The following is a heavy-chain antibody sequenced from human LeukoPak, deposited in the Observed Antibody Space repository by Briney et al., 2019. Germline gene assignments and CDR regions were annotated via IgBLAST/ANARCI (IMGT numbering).Heavy chain of an antibody. CDR3: ARDDDYDSSGYPFDY. D-gene: IGHD3-22*01. Sequence: ASVKVSCKASGYTFTSYGISWVRQAPGQGLEWMGWISAYNGNTNYAQKLQGRVTMTTDTSTSTAYMELRSLRSDDTAVYYCARDDDYDSSGYPFDYWGQGTLVTVSS. CDR2: ISAYNGNT. CDR1: GYTFTSYG. J-gene: IGHJ4*02. V-gene: IGHV1-18*01.